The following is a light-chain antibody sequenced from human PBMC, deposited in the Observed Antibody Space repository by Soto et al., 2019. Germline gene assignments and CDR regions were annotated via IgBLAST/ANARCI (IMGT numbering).Light chain of an antibody. J-gene: IGLJ2*01. Sequence: QSVLTQPASVSGSPGQSITISCTGTSSDVGGYNYVSWYQQHPGKAPKLMIYDVSNRPSGVSNLFSGSKYGNTASLTISGLQAEDEADYYCSSYTSSSTPVVFGGGTKLTVL. CDR1: SSDVGGYNY. V-gene: IGLV2-14*01. CDR3: SSYTSSSTPVV. CDR2: DVS.